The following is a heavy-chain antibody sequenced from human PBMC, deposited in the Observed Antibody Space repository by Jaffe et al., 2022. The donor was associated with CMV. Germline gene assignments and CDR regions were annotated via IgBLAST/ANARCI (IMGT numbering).Heavy chain of an antibody. D-gene: IGHD3-10*01. CDR2: IYTDGRT. CDR1: TFTVNTYN. CDR3: ARGPVAFGDFGNWFDP. V-gene: IGHV3-53*01. Sequence: EVQLVQSGGGLIQSGGSLRLSCAASTFTVNTYNMSWVRQAPGKGLEWVSIIYTDGRTYYADSVKGRFTISRDNSKNTLYLQMNSLRVEDTAVYYCARGPVAFGDFGNWFDPWGLGSLVTVAS. J-gene: IGHJ5*02.